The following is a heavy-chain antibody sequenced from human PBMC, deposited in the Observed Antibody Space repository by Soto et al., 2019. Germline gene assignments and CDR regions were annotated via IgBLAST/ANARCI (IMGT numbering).Heavy chain of an antibody. J-gene: IGHJ3*02. V-gene: IGHV1-3*01. CDR1: GYTFTSYP. Sequence: QVQLVQSGAEVEEPGASVKVSCKASGYTFTSYPLHWVRQAPGQSFEWMGWIHPGNGDTKYSQKFHGRVTITRDASATAAYMELSGLRSEDTALYYCTRLHTVTTSLRGFDIWGQGTMVTVSS. CDR2: IHPGNGDT. CDR3: TRLHTVTTSLRGFDI. D-gene: IGHD4-17*01.